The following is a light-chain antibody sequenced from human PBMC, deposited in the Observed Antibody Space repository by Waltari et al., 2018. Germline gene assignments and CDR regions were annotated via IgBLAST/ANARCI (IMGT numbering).Light chain of an antibody. Sequence: DIVMTQSPSSLSASVGDKVTITCRASQIISNYLNWYKQKPGEAPKLLMYEASTLESGVPSRFSGGRSGTDFTLTINSLQPEDVATYYCQQSYNYPRSFGQGTKLE. CDR1: QIISNY. J-gene: IGKJ2*03. CDR3: QQSYNYPRS. CDR2: EAS. V-gene: IGKV1-39*01.